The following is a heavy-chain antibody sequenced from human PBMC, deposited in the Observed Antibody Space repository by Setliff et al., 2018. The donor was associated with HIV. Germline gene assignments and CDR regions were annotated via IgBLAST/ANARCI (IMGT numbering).Heavy chain of an antibody. D-gene: IGHD6-19*01. CDR3: ARLGSGWSDSYYYAMDI. J-gene: IGHJ6*02. CDR2: ISAYNGNT. CDR1: GYTFTSYG. Sequence: ASVKVSCKASGYTFTSYGISWVRQAPGQGLEWMGWISAYNGNTNYAQKLQGRVTMTTDTSTNTAYMELRSLRSDDTAVYFCARLGSGWSDSYYYAMDIWGQGTTVTVSS. V-gene: IGHV1-18*01.